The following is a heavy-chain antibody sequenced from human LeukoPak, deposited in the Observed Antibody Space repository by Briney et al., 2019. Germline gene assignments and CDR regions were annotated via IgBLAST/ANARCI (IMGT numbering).Heavy chain of an antibody. CDR2: IYYSGST. D-gene: IGHD6-6*01. J-gene: IGHJ5*02. V-gene: IGHV4-39*07. CDR3: ARRTYIAALDP. CDR1: GGSISSSSYY. Sequence: SETLSLTCTVSGGSISSSSYYWGWIRQPPGKGLEWIGSIYYSGSTYYNPSLKSRVTISVDTSKNQFSLKLSSVTAADTAVYYCARRTYIAALDPWGQGTLVTVSS.